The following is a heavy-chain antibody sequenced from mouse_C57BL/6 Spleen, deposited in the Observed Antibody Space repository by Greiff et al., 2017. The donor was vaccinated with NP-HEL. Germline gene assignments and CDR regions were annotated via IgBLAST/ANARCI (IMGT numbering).Heavy chain of an antibody. CDR1: GYTFTSYW. J-gene: IGHJ4*01. CDR2: IYPGSGST. V-gene: IGHV1-55*01. D-gene: IGHD1-1*01. CDR3: ARWYYYGSKAMDY. Sequence: VQLQQPGAELVKPGASVKMSCKASGYTFTSYWITWVKQRPGQGLEWIGDIYPGSGSTNYNEKFKSKATLTVDTSSSTAYMQLSSLTSEDSAVYYCARWYYYGSKAMDYWGQGTSVTVSS.